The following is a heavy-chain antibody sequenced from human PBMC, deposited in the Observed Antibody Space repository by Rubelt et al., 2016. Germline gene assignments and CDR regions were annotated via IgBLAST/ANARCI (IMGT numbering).Heavy chain of an antibody. Sequence: QVQLVQSGAEVKKPGASVKVSCKASGYTFTSYGISWVRQAPGQGLEWMGWISAYNGNTNYAQKRQGRVTMTTDPATSTADMELRGLRSDDTAVYYCARDRGGYYFDYWGQGTLVTVSS. CDR1: GYTFTSYG. J-gene: IGHJ4*02. D-gene: IGHD2-15*01. CDR3: ARDRGGYYFDY. V-gene: IGHV1-18*01. CDR2: ISAYNGNT.